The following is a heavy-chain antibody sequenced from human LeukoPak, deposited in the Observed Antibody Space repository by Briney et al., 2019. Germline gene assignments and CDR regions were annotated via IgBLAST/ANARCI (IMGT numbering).Heavy chain of an antibody. CDR1: GFTFSSYA. V-gene: IGHV3-30-3*01. Sequence: GRSLRLSCAASGFTFSSYAMHWVRQAPGKGLEWVAVISYDGSNKYYADSVKGRFTISRDNSKNTLYLQMNSLRAEDTAVYYCAKAGSSGWYSNWFDPWGQGTLVTVSS. CDR3: AKAGSSGWYSNWFDP. D-gene: IGHD6-19*01. CDR2: ISYDGSNK. J-gene: IGHJ5*02.